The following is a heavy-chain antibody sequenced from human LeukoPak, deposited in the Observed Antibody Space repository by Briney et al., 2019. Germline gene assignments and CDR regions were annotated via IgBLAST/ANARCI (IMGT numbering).Heavy chain of an antibody. J-gene: IGHJ4*02. CDR1: GFTFSSYA. D-gene: IGHD3-22*01. V-gene: IGHV3-30*04. CDR2: ISYDGSNK. CDR3: ARDPTMIVVVITTNSGYYFDY. Sequence: GRSLRLSCAASGFTFSSYAMHWVRQAPGKGLEWVAVISYDGSNKYYADSVKGRFTISRDNSKNTLYLQMNSLRAEDTAVYYCARDPTMIVVVITTNSGYYFDYWGQGTLVTVSS.